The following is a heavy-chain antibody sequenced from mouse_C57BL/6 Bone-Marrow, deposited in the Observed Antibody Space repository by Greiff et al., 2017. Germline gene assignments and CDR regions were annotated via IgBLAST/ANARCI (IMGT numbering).Heavy chain of an antibody. V-gene: IGHV5-17*01. D-gene: IGHD2-4*01. CDR3: ARAYDFGFAY. CDR1: GFTFSDYG. Sequence: EVKLVESGGGLVKPGGSLQLSCAASGFTFSDYGMHWVRQAPEKGLEWVAYISSGSSTFYYADTVNGRFTISRDNAKNTLFLHMTSLRSEDTAMYYCARAYDFGFAYWGQGTLVTVSA. CDR2: ISSGSSTF. J-gene: IGHJ3*01.